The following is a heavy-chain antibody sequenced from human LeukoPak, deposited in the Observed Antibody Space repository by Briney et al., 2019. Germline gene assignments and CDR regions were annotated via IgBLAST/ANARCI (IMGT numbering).Heavy chain of an antibody. CDR2: IKQDESEK. J-gene: IGHJ4*02. CDR3: ARDDDGDLDY. V-gene: IGHV3-7*04. D-gene: IGHD4-17*01. Sequence: GGSLRLSCAASGFTFSTYWMAWVRQAPGRGLEWVANIKQDESEKYYVDSVKGRFTISRDNAKNSLFLQMTSLRAEDTAVYYCARDDDGDLDYWGQGTLVTVSS. CDR1: GFTFSTYW.